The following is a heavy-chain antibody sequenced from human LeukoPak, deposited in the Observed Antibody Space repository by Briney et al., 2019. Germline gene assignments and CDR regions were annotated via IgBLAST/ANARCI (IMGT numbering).Heavy chain of an antibody. J-gene: IGHJ1*01. CDR1: GYTFTGYY. D-gene: IGHD3-10*01. CDR3: TRVVAEYGSGILQY. CDR2: MHPNSGDT. Sequence: ASVKVSCKTSGYTFTGYYIHWVRQAPGQGLEWMGRMHPNSGDTNYAQKFQGRVTLTRDTSISTAYMELSSLRSDDTALYYCTRVVAEYGSGILQYWGQGTPPTVSS. V-gene: IGHV1-2*06.